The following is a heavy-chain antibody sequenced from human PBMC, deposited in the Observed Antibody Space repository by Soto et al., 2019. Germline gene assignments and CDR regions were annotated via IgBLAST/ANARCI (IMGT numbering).Heavy chain of an antibody. CDR2: IGVGGDDT. CDR3: AKDRMNNNYVWDHFDI. J-gene: IGHJ3*02. V-gene: IGHV3-23*01. CDR1: EFSFSIYS. Sequence: PWWSXRLSCEASEFSFSIYSISLFRQAPGKGLEFVSGIGVGGDDTAYADSVNGRFIISRYNSRSTLSLQMSGLRAEDTAVYYCAKDRMNNNYVWDHFDIWGQGTTV. D-gene: IGHD3-16*01.